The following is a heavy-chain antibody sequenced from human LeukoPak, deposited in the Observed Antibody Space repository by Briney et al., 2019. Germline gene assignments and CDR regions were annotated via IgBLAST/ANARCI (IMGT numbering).Heavy chain of an antibody. J-gene: IGHJ6*03. V-gene: IGHV1-69-2*01. CDR3: ATGSLDYYYYMDV. Sequence: GASVKVSCKVSGYTFTDYYMHWVQQAPGKGLEWMGLVDPEDGETIYAEKFQGRVTITADTSTDTAYMELSSLRSEDTAVYYCATGSLDYYYYMDVWGKGSTVTVSS. CDR2: VDPEDGET. CDR1: GYTFTDYY. D-gene: IGHD2-15*01.